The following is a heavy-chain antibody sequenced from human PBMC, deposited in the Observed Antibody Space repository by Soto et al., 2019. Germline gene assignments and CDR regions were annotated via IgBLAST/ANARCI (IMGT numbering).Heavy chain of an antibody. Sequence: EVQLVESGGGLVQPGGSLRLSCAASGFTFSSYSMNWVRQAPGKGLEWVSYISSSSSTIYYADSVKGRFTISRDNAKNSLYLQMNSLRAGDTAVYYCARGAYYYDSSGLSYWGQGTPVTVSS. J-gene: IGHJ4*02. D-gene: IGHD3-22*01. V-gene: IGHV3-48*01. CDR3: ARGAYYYDSSGLSY. CDR1: GFTFSSYS. CDR2: ISSSSSTI.